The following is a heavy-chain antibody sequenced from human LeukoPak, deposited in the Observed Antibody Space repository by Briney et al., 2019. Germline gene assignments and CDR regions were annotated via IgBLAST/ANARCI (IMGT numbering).Heavy chain of an antibody. Sequence: SETLSLTCTVSGGSISSYYWSWIRQPPGKGLEWIGYIYYSGSTNYNPSLKSRVTISVDTSKNQFSLKLSSVTAADTAVYYCARVNYYDSSGHLDYWGQGTLVTVSS. CDR3: ARVNYYDSSGHLDY. CDR1: GGSISSYY. J-gene: IGHJ4*02. D-gene: IGHD3-22*01. CDR2: IYYSGST. V-gene: IGHV4-59*01.